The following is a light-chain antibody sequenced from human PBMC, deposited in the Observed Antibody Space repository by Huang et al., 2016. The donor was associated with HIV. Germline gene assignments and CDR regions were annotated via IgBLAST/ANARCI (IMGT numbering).Light chain of an antibody. V-gene: IGKV4-1*01. CDR3: QQYYSAPWT. Sequence: DIVMTQSPDSLAVSLGEGATINCKSSQTILYTSNNKNNLAWYQQKVGQPPKLLIYWASTRESGVPDRFNGSGSGTDFTLTSSNLQAEDVALCYCQQYYSAPWTFGQGTKVDI. J-gene: IGKJ1*01. CDR2: WAS. CDR1: QTILYTSNNKNN.